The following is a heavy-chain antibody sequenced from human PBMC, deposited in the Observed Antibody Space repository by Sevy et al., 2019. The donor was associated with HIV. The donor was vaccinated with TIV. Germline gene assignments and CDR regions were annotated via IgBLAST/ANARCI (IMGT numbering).Heavy chain of an antibody. J-gene: IGHJ4*02. CDR2: IYYSGST. CDR3: ATMASGSNYFDF. Sequence: SETLSLTCTVSGGSISSYFWNWIRQPPGKGVEWIGYIYYSGSTYYNPPLKSRVTISVDTSKNQLSLKLISVTAADSAAYYCATMASGSNYFDFWGQGTLVTVSS. D-gene: IGHD3-10*01. CDR1: GGSISSYF. V-gene: IGHV4-59*01.